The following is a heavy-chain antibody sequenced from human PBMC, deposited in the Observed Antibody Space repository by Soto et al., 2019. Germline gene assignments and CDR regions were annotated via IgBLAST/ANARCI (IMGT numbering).Heavy chain of an antibody. J-gene: IGHJ4*02. V-gene: IGHV1-24*01. CDR1: GYTLTGLS. CDR3: ATLADYFGSGGFPSYFDY. CDR2: FDPEDIKT. Sequence: ASVKVSCKVSGYTLTGLSIHWVRQPPGKGLEWMGGFDPEDIKTIYAQKFQGRVTMTEDRSTDTAYMELSSLRSEDTAVYYCATLADYFGSGGFPSYFDYWGQGTLVTVSS. D-gene: IGHD3-10*01.